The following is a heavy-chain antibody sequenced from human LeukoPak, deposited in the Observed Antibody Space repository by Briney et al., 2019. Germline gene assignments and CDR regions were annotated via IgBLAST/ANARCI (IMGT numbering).Heavy chain of an antibody. V-gene: IGHV1-69*05. CDR3: ATRIGTAPLDP. CDR1: GGTFIINA. J-gene: IGHJ5*02. CDR2: IIPLFGAA. Sequence: SVKVSCKASGGTFIINAINWVRQAPGQGVEWMGGIIPLFGAANYAQKFQDRVTITTDESTSTAYMELNSLRSDDTAVYYCATRIGTAPLDPWGQGTLVTVSS. D-gene: IGHD6-13*01.